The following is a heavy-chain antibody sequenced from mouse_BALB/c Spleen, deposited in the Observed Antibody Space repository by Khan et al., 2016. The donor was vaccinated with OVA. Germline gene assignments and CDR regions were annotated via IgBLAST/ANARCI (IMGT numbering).Heavy chain of an antibody. V-gene: IGHV1S56*01. CDR1: GYTFTSYD. CDR3: AREGLRGVGLDY. Sequence: QVRLQQSGPELVKPGALVKISCKASGYTFTSYDINWVKQRPGQGLEWIGWIYPGDDSTNYNEKFKGKATLTADKSSNTAYMQLSSLTSENSAVYFWAREGLRGVGLDYWGQGTSVTVSS. J-gene: IGHJ4*01. D-gene: IGHD2-4*01. CDR2: IYPGDDST.